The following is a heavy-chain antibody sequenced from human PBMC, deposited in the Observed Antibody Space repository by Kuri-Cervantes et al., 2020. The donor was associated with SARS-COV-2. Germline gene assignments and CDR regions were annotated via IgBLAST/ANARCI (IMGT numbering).Heavy chain of an antibody. CDR1: GFTFSSHG. CDR2: IWYDGSNK. V-gene: IGHV3-33*01. D-gene: IGHD3-3*01. CDR3: ASNKFLTIWSGPLDY. Sequence: GGSLRLSCAASGFTFSSHGMHWVRQAPGKGLEWVAVIWYDGSNKYYADSVKGRFTISRDNSKNTLYLQMNSLRAEDTAVYYCASNKFLTIWSGPLDYWGQGTLVTVSS. J-gene: IGHJ4*02.